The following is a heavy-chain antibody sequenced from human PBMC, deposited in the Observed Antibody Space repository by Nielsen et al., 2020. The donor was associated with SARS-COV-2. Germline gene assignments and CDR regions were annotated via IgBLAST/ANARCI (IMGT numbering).Heavy chain of an antibody. J-gene: IGHJ5*02. V-gene: IGHV3-30-3*01. D-gene: IGHD1-26*01. Sequence: WIRQPPGKGLEWVAVTSSDGNNKYYADSVKGRFTISRDNSKNTLYLQMNSLRAEDTAVYYCARASGATYRAWFDPWGQGTLVTVSS. CDR3: ARASGATYRAWFDP. CDR2: TSSDGNNK.